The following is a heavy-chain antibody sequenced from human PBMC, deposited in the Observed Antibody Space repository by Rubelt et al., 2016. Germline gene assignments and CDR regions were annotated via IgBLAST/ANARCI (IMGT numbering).Heavy chain of an antibody. V-gene: IGHV5-10-1*01. CDR3: ARRNSGTYSPFDY. CDR2: IDPSDSYT. Sequence: EVQLVQSGAEVKKPGESLRISCKGSGYTFTNHWISWVRQMPGKGLEWMGRIDPSDSYTNYNPSLRGHVTISVDKSISTAYLQGRSLQASDTAMYYCARRNSGTYSPFDYWGQGTMVTVSP. CDR1: GYTFTNHW. J-gene: IGHJ4*02. D-gene: IGHD1-26*01.